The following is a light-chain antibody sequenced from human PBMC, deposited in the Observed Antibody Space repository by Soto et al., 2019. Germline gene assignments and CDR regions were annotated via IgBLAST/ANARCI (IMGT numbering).Light chain of an antibody. CDR3: QQCGGTPVT. CDR2: GAS. CDR1: QSVSSNY. V-gene: IGKV3-20*01. Sequence: EIVLAQSPGTLSLSPGERATLSCRASQSVSSNYLAWYQHKPGQPPRLLIYGASTRATGIPDRFSGSGSGTDFTLTISRLEPEDFAVYYCQQCGGTPVTFGQGTKVEVK. J-gene: IGKJ1*01.